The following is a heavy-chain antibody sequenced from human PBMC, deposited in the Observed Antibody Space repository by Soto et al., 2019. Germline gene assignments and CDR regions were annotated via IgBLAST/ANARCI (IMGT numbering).Heavy chain of an antibody. CDR1: GGSISIGDYY. V-gene: IGHV4-30-4*01. J-gene: IGHJ4*02. Sequence: PSETLSLTCTVSGGSISIGDYYWSCIRQPPGKGLEWIGYIYYSGSTYYNPSLKSRVTISVDTSKNQFSLKLSSVTAADTAVYYCARTIYYGPYYFDYWGQGTLVTVSS. CDR2: IYYSGST. CDR3: ARTIYYGPYYFDY. D-gene: IGHD3-10*01.